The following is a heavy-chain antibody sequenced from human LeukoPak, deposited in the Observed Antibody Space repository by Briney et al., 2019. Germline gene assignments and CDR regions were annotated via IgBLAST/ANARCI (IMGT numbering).Heavy chain of an antibody. J-gene: IGHJ5*02. CDR3: TREGMGTTFSAWFDP. CDR1: GFSFSDYN. CDR2: ISYNGINE. Sequence: GGSLRLSCAASGFSFSDYNMHWVRQAPGKGLEWMAVISYNGINEYYADSVRGRFTVSRDNSKNTLYLQVNSLRVEDTAVYYCTREGMGTTFSAWFDPWGQGTLVTVPS. D-gene: IGHD1-7*01. V-gene: IGHV3-30*03.